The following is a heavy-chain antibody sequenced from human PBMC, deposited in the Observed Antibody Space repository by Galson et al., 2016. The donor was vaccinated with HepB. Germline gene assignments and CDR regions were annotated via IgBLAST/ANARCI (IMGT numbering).Heavy chain of an antibody. J-gene: IGHJ4*02. CDR3: ARRPDYGDYFDH. V-gene: IGHV2-5*02. D-gene: IGHD4-17*01. CDR1: GFSLSTSGAG. CDR2: IYWDDDI. Sequence: PALVKPTQTPTLTCTFSGFSLSTSGAGVGWIRQPLGKALEWLALIYWDDDIRYSPSLKTRLTIIKDTSQNQVVLTMTNVDPVDTAAYYCARRPDYGDYFDHWGQGTLVTVSS.